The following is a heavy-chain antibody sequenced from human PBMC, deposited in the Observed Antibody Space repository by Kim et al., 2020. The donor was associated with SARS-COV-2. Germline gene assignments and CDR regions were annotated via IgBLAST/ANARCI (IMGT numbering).Heavy chain of an antibody. CDR1: GLIVSDYY. CDR3: AAGMLGVAGY. V-gene: IGHV3-11*01. Sequence: GGSLRLSCSASGLIVSDYYMSWIRQAPGKGLQWVSFISASGTITDYADSVKGRFTISRDNAKNSMSLQMNSLRAEDTAVYFCAAGMLGVAGYWAQGTLVSVSS. CDR2: ISASGTIT. J-gene: IGHJ4*02. D-gene: IGHD6-19*01.